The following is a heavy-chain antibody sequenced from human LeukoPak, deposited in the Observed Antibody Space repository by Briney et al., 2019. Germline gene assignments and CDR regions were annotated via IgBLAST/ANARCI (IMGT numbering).Heavy chain of an antibody. D-gene: IGHD1-26*01. CDR1: GYTFTSYG. J-gene: IGHJ4*02. CDR2: ISAYNGNT. Sequence: ASVKVSCKASGYTFTSYGISWVRQAPGQGLEWMGWISAYNGNTNYAQKLQGRVTMTTDTSTSTAYMELRSLRSDDTAVYYCASTGNHGSYSYYFDYWGQGTLVTVSS. V-gene: IGHV1-18*01. CDR3: ASTGNHGSYSYYFDY.